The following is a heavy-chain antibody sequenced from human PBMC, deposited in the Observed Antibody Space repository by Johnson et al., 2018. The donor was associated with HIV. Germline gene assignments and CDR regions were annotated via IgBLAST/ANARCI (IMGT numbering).Heavy chain of an antibody. V-gene: IGHV3-66*02. CDR1: GFTFSSYA. CDR2: IYSGGST. CDR3: ARARAGAFDI. Sequence: VQLVESGGGVVQPGRSLRLSCAASGFTFSSYAMHWVRQAPGKGLEWVSLIYSGGSTYYADSVKGRFTISRDNSKNTLYLQMNNLRTEDTAVFYCARARAGAFDIWGQGTVVTVSS. D-gene: IGHD6-19*01. J-gene: IGHJ3*02.